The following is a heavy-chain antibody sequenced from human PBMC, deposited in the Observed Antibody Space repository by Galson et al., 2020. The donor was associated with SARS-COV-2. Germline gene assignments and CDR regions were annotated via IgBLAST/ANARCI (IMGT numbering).Heavy chain of an antibody. D-gene: IGHD3-3*01. CDR2: INSDGSST. J-gene: IGHJ4*02. V-gene: IGHV3-74*01. CDR1: GFTFSSYW. CDR3: ATFDARFWSGYNS. Sequence: GGSLRLSCAASGFTFSSYWMHWVRQAPGKGLVWVSRINSDGSSTSYADSVKGRFTISRDNAKNTLYLQMNSLRAEDTAVYYCATFDARFWSGYNSWGQGTLVTVSS.